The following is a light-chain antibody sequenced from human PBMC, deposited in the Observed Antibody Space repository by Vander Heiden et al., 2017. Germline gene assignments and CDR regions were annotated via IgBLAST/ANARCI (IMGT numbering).Light chain of an antibody. CDR1: QSVSSSY. CDR3: QQYGSAPPYT. J-gene: IGKJ2*01. V-gene: IGKV3-20*01. CDR2: SAS. Sequence: ETVLTQSAGILSLAPGERATLPCRASQSVSSSYLAWYQQKPGQAPRLLIYSASSRATGIPDRFNGSGSGTDFTLTISRLEPEDFAVYYCQQYGSAPPYTFGQGTKLEIK.